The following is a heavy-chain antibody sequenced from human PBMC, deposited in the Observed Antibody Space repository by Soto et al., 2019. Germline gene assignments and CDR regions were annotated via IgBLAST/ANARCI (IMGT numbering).Heavy chain of an antibody. Sequence: ASVKVSCKASGYIFTSYYIHWVRQAPGQGLEWMGVINPNGGGTSYAQKFQGRVTMTRDTSTSTVYMELSSLRSEDTAAYYCARVPNSGGKFDYWGQGTLVTVS. CDR3: ARVPNSGGKFDY. CDR2: INPNGGGT. D-gene: IGHD2-15*01. CDR1: GYIFTSYY. V-gene: IGHV1-46*01. J-gene: IGHJ4*02.